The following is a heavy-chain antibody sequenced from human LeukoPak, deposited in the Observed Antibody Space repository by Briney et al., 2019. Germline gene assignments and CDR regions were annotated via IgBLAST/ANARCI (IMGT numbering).Heavy chain of an antibody. CDR2: INHCGSI. V-gene: IGHV4-34*01. CDR3: TRGLGVVVVATNNWFDP. D-gene: IGHD2-15*01. J-gene: IGHJ5*02. Sequence: SETLSFTCAVYGGSFSRYYWSWIRQPPGKGLEWIGEINHCGSISYNPPLKSRVTRSVDTSKNQFSLKLSSVTAADTAVYYCTRGLGVVVVATNNWFDPWGQGTLVTVSS. CDR1: GGSFSRYY.